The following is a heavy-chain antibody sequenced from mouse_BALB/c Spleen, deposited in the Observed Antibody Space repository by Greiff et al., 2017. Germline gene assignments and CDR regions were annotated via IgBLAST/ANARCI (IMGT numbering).Heavy chain of an antibody. Sequence: VKLMESGPELVKPGASVKISCKASGYAFSSSWMNWVKQRPGQGLEWIGRIYPGDGDTNYNGKFKGKATLTADKSSSTAYMQLSSLTSVDSAVYFCAGALRPAWFAYWGQGTLVTVSA. CDR3: AGALRPAWFAY. CDR1: GYAFSSSW. V-gene: IGHV1-82*01. D-gene: IGHD1-2*01. J-gene: IGHJ3*01. CDR2: IYPGDGDT.